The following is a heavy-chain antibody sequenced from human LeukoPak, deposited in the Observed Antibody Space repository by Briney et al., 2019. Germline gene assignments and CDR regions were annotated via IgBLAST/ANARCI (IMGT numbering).Heavy chain of an antibody. CDR3: ASSDSGWFDY. CDR2: ISSSGSTI. V-gene: IGHV3-48*03. CDR1: GFTFSSYE. D-gene: IGHD6-19*01. J-gene: IGHJ4*02. Sequence: GGSLRLSCGASGFTFSSYEMNWVRQAPGKGQEWVSYISSSGSTIYYADSVKGRFTISRDNAKNSLYLQMNSLRAEDTAVYYCASSDSGWFDYWGQGTLVTVSS.